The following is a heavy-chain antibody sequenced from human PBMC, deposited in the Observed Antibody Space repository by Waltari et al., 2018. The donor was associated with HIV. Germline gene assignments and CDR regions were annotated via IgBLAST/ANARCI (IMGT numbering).Heavy chain of an antibody. Sequence: EVQLVDSGGGLVQPGGSLRLSCATSGFTFSIYSFNWVRQAPGKGLEWISYISSSGDTIYYADSVKGRFTISRDDAKSSLFLQMNGLRAEDTAVYYCVSGVVPAPAPPFWYLDVWGRGTLVTVSS. D-gene: IGHD3-3*01. CDR3: VSGVVPAPAPPFWYLDV. CDR2: ISSSGDTI. J-gene: IGHJ2*01. V-gene: IGHV3-48*01. CDR1: GFTFSIYS.